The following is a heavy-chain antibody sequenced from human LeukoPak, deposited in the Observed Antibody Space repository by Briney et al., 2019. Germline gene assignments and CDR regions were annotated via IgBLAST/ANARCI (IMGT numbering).Heavy chain of an antibody. D-gene: IGHD3-22*01. CDR2: IFYSGTT. CDR3: ARIYSCYDYDIRGYCDNWFDP. Sequence: SETLSPTSTVPGGSTSSYYWSWFRQPPGKGLGGFGFIFYSGTTYYNPSLKSRVTISVDTSKNQFSLKLNSVTAADTAVYYCARIYSCYDYDIRGYCDNWFDPWGLGTLVTVSS. J-gene: IGHJ5*02. V-gene: IGHV4-59*04. CDR1: GGSTSSYY.